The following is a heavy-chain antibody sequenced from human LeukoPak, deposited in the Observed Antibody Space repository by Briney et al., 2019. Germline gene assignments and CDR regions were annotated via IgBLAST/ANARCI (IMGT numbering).Heavy chain of an antibody. Sequence: ASVKVSCKASGYTFTSYDINWVRQATGQGLEWMGWMNPNSGNTGYAQKFQGRVTMTRNTSISTAYMELSSLRSEDTAVYYCATDIMGIAVAGTLGVGYWGRGTLVTVSS. CDR1: GYTFTSYD. CDR2: MNPNSGNT. D-gene: IGHD6-19*01. CDR3: ATDIMGIAVAGTLGVGY. V-gene: IGHV1-8*01. J-gene: IGHJ4*02.